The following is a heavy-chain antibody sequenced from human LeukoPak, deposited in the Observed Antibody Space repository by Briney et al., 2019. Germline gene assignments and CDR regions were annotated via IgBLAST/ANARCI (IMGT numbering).Heavy chain of an antibody. CDR3: ARTRPEGIAAAREGYYFDY. V-gene: IGHV4-59*01. CDR1: GGSISSYY. D-gene: IGHD6-13*01. CDR2: IYYSGST. J-gene: IGHJ4*02. Sequence: PSETLSLTCTVSGGSISSYYWSWIRQPPGKGLEWIGYIYYSGSTNYNLSLKSRVTISVDTSKNQFSLKLSSVTAADTAVYYCARTRPEGIAAAREGYYFDYWGQGTLVTVSS.